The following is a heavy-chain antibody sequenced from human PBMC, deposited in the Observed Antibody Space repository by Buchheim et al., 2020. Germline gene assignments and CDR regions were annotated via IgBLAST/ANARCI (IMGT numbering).Heavy chain of an antibody. V-gene: IGHV4-34*01. CDR2: INHSGST. CDR3: ARASTGYSKEIDY. D-gene: IGHD5-18*01. J-gene: IGHJ4*02. Sequence: QVQLQQWGAGLLKPSETLSLTCAVYGGSFTTYYWTWIRQPPGTGLEWIGEINHSGSTNHNPSLKSRVTMSGDKSKKHFSLKLTSVTAADTAVYYCARASTGYSKEIDYWGQGTL. CDR1: GGSFTTYY.